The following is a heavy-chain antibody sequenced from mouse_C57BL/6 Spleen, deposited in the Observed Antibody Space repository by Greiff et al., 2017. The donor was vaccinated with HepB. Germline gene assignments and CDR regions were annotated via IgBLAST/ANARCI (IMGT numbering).Heavy chain of an antibody. Sequence: EVQLQQSGPVLVKPGASVKMSCKASGYTFTDYYMNWVKQSHGKSLEWIGVINPYNGGTSYNQKFKGKATLTVDKSSSTAYMELTSLPSEDSAVYYCARRDYGSSYAMDYWGQGTSVTVSS. V-gene: IGHV1-19*01. CDR2: INPYNGGT. J-gene: IGHJ4*01. D-gene: IGHD1-1*01. CDR1: GYTFTDYY. CDR3: ARRDYGSSYAMDY.